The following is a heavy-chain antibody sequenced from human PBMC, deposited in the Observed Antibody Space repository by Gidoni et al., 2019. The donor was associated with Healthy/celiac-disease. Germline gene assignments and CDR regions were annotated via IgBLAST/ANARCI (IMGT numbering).Heavy chain of an antibody. CDR2: IKSKTDGGKT. CDR1: GFTFSTAW. CDR3: TTDQHSGSYDY. Sequence: EVQLVASGAGLVKPGGSVSLCCAASGFTFSTAWMSGVRQAPGKGLEWVCRIKSKTDGGKTDDAAPVKGRFTISRDDSKNTLYLQMNSLKTEDTAVYYCTTDQHSGSYDYWGQGTLVTVSS. V-gene: IGHV3-15*01. J-gene: IGHJ4*02. D-gene: IGHD1-26*01.